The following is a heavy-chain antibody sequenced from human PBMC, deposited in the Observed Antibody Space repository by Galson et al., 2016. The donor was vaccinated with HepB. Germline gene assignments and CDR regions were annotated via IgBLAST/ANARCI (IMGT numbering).Heavy chain of an antibody. CDR1: GFSISSSSYY. CDR2: FDYRGST. D-gene: IGHD4-17*01. CDR3: ARGTHYGDFSDY. Sequence: SETLSLTCTVSGFSISSSSYYWGWIRQPPGKGLEWIGNFDYRGSTHYNPSLKSRVTMSADTSKNQFSLNLSTVTAADTAVYFCARGTHYGDFSDYWGHGTLVTVSS. J-gene: IGHJ4*01. V-gene: IGHV4-39*01.